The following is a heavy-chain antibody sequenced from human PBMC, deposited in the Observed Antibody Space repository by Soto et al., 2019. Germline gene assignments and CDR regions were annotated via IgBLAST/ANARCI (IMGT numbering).Heavy chain of an antibody. CDR1: GGTFSSYA. CDR3: ARGWPRLQAHYYYSGMDV. D-gene: IGHD6-13*01. V-gene: IGHV1-69*13. CDR2: IIPIFGTA. J-gene: IGHJ6*02. Sequence: SVKVSCKASGGTFSSYAISWVRQAPGQGLEWMGGIIPIFGTANYAQKFQGRVTITADESTSTAYMELSSLRSEDTAVYYCARGWPRLQAHYYYSGMDVGGQGTRVTFS.